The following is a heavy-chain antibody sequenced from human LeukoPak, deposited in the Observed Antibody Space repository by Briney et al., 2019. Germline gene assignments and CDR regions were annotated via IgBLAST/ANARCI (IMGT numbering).Heavy chain of an antibody. CDR2: IMPILGIA. Sequence: ASVKISCKASGYTFTRYAISWVRQAPGQGIECMGRIMPILGIANYAQKFQGRVTITADKSTSTAYMELSILRSEDMAVYYCAIRGYSGYDPIYYYYGMDVRGQGTTVTVSS. J-gene: IGHJ6*02. D-gene: IGHD5-12*01. V-gene: IGHV1-69*04. CDR1: GYTFTRYA. CDR3: AIRGYSGYDPIYYYYGMDV.